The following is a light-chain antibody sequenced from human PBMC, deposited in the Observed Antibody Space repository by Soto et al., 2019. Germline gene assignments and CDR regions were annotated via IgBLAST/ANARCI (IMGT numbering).Light chain of an antibody. CDR2: GAS. J-gene: IGKJ1*01. Sequence: ERVMTQSPATLSVSPGERATLSCRASQSVSSSLAWYQQTPGQAPRLLIYGASTRASGIPARFSGSGSGTEFTLTISSLQSEDFAVYYCLQYNDWPRTFGQGTKVDIK. V-gene: IGKV3-15*01. CDR1: QSVSSS. CDR3: LQYNDWPRT.